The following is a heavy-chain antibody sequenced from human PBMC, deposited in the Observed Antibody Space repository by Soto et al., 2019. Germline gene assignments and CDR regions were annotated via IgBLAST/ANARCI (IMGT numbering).Heavy chain of an antibody. J-gene: IGHJ4*02. CDR3: ARAVAGRRGYGY. CDR1: GVTFSSYA. Sequence: ASVKVSCKASGVTFSSYAISWVRQAPGQGLEWMGGIIPIFGTANYAQKFQGRVTITADESTSTAYMELSSLRSEDTAVYYCARAVAGRRGYGYWGQGTLVTVSS. CDR2: IIPIFGTA. D-gene: IGHD6-19*01. V-gene: IGHV1-69*13.